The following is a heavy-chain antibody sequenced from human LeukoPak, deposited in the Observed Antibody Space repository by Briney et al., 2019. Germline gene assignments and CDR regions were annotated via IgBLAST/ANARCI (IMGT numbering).Heavy chain of an antibody. CDR1: GGSFSGYY. CDR3: ARGAMIVAY. Sequence: SETLSLTCAVYGGSFSGYYWSWIRQPPGKGLEWIGEINHSGSTNYNPSLKSRVPISVDTSKNQFSLKLSSVTAADTAVYYCARGAMIVAYWGQGTLVTVPS. CDR2: INHSGST. J-gene: IGHJ4*02. V-gene: IGHV4-34*01. D-gene: IGHD3-22*01.